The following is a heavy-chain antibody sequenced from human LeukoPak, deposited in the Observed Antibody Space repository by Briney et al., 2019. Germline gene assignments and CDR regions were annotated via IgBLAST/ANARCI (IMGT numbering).Heavy chain of an antibody. CDR3: ARPYRSGWSGSFDY. Sequence: SETLSLTCTVSGSSISSYYWSWIRQPPGKGLEWIGNIHYSGSTKYYPSLKSRVTILVDTSRNQLSLRMSSVTAADTAVYYCARPYRSGWSGSFDYWGQGTLVTVSS. V-gene: IGHV4-59*01. D-gene: IGHD6-19*01. J-gene: IGHJ4*02. CDR2: IHYSGST. CDR1: GSSISSYY.